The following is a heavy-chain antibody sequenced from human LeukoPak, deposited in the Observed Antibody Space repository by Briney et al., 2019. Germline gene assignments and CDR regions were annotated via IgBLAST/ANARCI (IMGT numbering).Heavy chain of an antibody. CDR1: GFTFSNAW. CDR3: TTHPTPSIVVPTDFDY. Sequence: PGGSLRLSCAASGFTFSNAWMSWVRQAPGKGLEWVGRMKSKTDGGTTDYAAPVKGRFTISRDDTKNTLYLQMNSLKTEDTAVYYCTTHPTPSIVVPTDFDYWGQGTLVTVSS. CDR2: MKSKTDGGTT. D-gene: IGHD2-2*01. V-gene: IGHV3-15*01. J-gene: IGHJ4*02.